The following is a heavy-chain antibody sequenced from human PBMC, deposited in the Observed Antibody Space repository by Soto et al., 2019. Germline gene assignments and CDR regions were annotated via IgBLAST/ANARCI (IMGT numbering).Heavy chain of an antibody. D-gene: IGHD4-17*01. Sequence: EVQLVQSGAEVKKPGESLKISCQVSGYSFTKYWIGWVRQMPGKGLEWMGIIYAGDSDTRYSPSFQGHVTFSVDKSTSTAYLQLNSLKASDSAIYYCARRDGDFPKWFDPWGHGTLVTVSS. CDR3: ARRDGDFPKWFDP. CDR2: IYAGDSDT. V-gene: IGHV5-51*01. CDR1: GYSFTKYW. J-gene: IGHJ5*02.